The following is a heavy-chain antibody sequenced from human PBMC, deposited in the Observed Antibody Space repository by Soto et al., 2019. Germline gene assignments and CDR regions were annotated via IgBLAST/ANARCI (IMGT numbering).Heavy chain of an antibody. CDR2: IYYSGST. J-gene: IGHJ5*02. Sequence: PSETLSLTCTVFGGSVSSGSYYWSWIRQPPGKGLEWIGYIYYSGSTNYNPSLKSRVTISVDTSKNQFSLKLSSVTAADTAVYYCARGENYSTYYDFWSGYFRVWFDPLGQGTLVTVSS. CDR3: ARGENYSTYYDFWSGYFRVWFDP. D-gene: IGHD3-3*01. V-gene: IGHV4-61*01. CDR1: GGSVSSGSYY.